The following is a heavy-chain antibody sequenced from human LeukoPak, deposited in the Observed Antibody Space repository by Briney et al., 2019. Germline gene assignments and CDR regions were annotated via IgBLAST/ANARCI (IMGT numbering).Heavy chain of an antibody. Sequence: PGGSLRLSCAASGFTFSSYSMNWVRQAPGKGLEWVSFISSSSSYIYYADSVKGRFTISRDNAKKSMYLQMNSLRAEDTGTYYCAKTHYDLLDVWGQGTTVTVSS. CDR2: ISSSSSYI. J-gene: IGHJ6*02. V-gene: IGHV3-21*04. CDR3: AKTHYDLLDV. D-gene: IGHD5-12*01. CDR1: GFTFSSYS.